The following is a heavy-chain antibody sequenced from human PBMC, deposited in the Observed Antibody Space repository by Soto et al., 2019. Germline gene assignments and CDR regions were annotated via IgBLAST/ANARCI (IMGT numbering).Heavy chain of an antibody. D-gene: IGHD2-21*01. J-gene: IGHJ5*02. Sequence: PSETLSLTCSVSGAALNSGNYYWSWIRQAPGKGLEWIGHIYVTGAVDYNPSLRARITISQDTSERQFSLNLRLVTAADTAVYYCARLRIATNNYKWFDPWGQGTLVTVSS. CDR3: ARLRIATNNYKWFDP. CDR2: IYVTGAV. V-gene: IGHV4-31*03. CDR1: GAALNSGNYY.